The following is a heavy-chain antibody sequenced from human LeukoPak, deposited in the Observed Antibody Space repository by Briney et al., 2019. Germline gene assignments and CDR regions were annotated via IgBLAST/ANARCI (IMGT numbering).Heavy chain of an antibody. CDR2: ISWNSGSI. D-gene: IGHD6-13*01. Sequence: GGSLRLSCAASGFTFDDYAMHWVRQAPGKGLEWVSGISWNSGSIGYADSVKGRFTISRDNAKNTLYLQMNSLRAEDTAVYYCARNNSGYSRSGDFDYWGQGTLVTVSS. CDR1: GFTFDDYA. CDR3: ARNNSGYSRSGDFDY. J-gene: IGHJ4*02. V-gene: IGHV3-9*01.